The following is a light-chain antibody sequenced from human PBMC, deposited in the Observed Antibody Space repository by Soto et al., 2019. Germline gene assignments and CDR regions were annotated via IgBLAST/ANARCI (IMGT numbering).Light chain of an antibody. CDR3: QQYGSLPWT. Sequence: EIVLTQSPGTLPLSPGERATLSCRASQSVSSSYLAWYQQRPGQAPRLLIYGASSRATGIPDRFSGSGSGTDFTLTISRLEPEDFAVYYCQQYGSLPWTFGQGTKVE. J-gene: IGKJ1*01. V-gene: IGKV3-20*01. CDR1: QSVSSSY. CDR2: GAS.